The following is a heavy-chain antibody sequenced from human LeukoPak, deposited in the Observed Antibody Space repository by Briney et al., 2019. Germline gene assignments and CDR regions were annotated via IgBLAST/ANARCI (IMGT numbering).Heavy chain of an antibody. CDR3: AKGAAIDH. CDR2: MSGSGYHTYYADSDKT. J-gene: IGHJ4*02. Sequence: GGSLRLSCAASGFYFNKYAMSWVRQGPGKRLEWVSAMSGSGYHTYYADSDKTYYADSVKGRFTISRDNSKSTVYLHMNNLRLEDTAIYYCAKGAAIDHWGQGTLVTVSS. CDR1: GFYFNKYA. V-gene: IGHV3-23*01.